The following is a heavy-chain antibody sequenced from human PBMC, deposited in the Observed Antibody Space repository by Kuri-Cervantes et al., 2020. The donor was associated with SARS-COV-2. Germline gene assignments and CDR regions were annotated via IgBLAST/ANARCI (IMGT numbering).Heavy chain of an antibody. Sequence: GSLRLSCAVYGGSFSGYYWSWIRQPPGKRLEWIGEINHSGSTNYNPSLKSRVTISVDTSKNQFSLKLSSVTAADTAVYYCARGRGEGYCSGGSCYPGGKYYYYYYGMDVWGQGTTVTVSS. D-gene: IGHD2-15*01. CDR1: GGSFSGYY. CDR2: INHSGST. CDR3: ARGRGEGYCSGGSCYPGGKYYYYYYGMDV. J-gene: IGHJ6*02. V-gene: IGHV4-34*01.